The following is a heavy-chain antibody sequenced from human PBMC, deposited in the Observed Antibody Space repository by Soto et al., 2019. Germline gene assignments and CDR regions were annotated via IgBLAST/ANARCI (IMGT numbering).Heavy chain of an antibody. V-gene: IGHV3-11*06. CDR2: SSNSGSFT. CDR3: VRSGDNYNLLDY. Sequence: GESLRLSCAASGFTFSDHYMSWIRQAPGKGLEWIGYSSNSGSFTRYADSVKGRFSISRDNAKNSLFLQINSLRGDDTAIYYCVRSGDNYNLLDYWGQGTPVTVSS. CDR1: GFTFSDHY. D-gene: IGHD1-1*01. J-gene: IGHJ4*02.